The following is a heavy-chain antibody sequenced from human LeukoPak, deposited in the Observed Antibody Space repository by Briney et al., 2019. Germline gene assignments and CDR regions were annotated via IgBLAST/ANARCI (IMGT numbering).Heavy chain of an antibody. CDR1: GLTFSGYW. V-gene: IGHV3-7*01. Sequence: GGSLRLSCAVTGLTFSGYWVTWVRQAPGKGLEWVANINQDASEKYYVESAKGRFAISRDNAKNSLYLQMNSLRAEDTAVYYCASYYYGSGTSLGYWGQGTLVTVSS. D-gene: IGHD3-10*01. CDR3: ASYYYGSGTSLGY. CDR2: INQDASEK. J-gene: IGHJ4*02.